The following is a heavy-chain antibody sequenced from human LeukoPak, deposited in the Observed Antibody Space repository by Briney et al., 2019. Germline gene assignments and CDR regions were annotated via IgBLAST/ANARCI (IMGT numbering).Heavy chain of an antibody. J-gene: IGHJ6*02. V-gene: IGHV3-48*02. CDR2: IGSSGSPT. Sequence: PGGSLRLSCAASGFAFSSYNMNWVRQAPGKGLEWISYIGSSGSPTHYADSVGGRFTISRDNAKNSLYLQMNSLRDEDTAVCFCARRPYSDTSGRLSDVWGQGTMVTVSS. D-gene: IGHD3-22*01. CDR1: GFAFSSYN. CDR3: ARRPYSDTSGRLSDV.